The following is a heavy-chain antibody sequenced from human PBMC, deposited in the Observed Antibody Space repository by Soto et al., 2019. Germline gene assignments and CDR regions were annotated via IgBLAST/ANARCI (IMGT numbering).Heavy chain of an antibody. D-gene: IGHD1-26*01. CDR3: AKDQIVGDPRVRNDAFDI. Sequence: GGSLRLSCAASGFTFSSYGMHWVRQAPGKGLEWVAVISYDGSNKYYADSVKGRFTISRDNSKNTLYLQMNSLRAEDTAVYYCAKDQIVGDPRVRNDAFDIWGQGTMVTVSS. CDR2: ISYDGSNK. J-gene: IGHJ3*02. CDR1: GFTFSSYG. V-gene: IGHV3-30*18.